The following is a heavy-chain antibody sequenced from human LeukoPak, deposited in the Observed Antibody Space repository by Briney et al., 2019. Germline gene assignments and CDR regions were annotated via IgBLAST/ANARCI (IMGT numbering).Heavy chain of an antibody. CDR2: ISPYNGKT. V-gene: IGHV1-18*01. CDR3: ARTYYYDSSGYYQINWFDP. Sequence: ASVKVSCKASGYTFTSYGISWVRQAPGQGLEWMGWISPYNGKTNYAQNLQGRVTMTTDTSTRTAYMELRSLRSDDTAVYYCARTYYYDSSGYYQINWFDPWGQGTLVTVSS. D-gene: IGHD3-22*01. CDR1: GYTFTSYG. J-gene: IGHJ5*02.